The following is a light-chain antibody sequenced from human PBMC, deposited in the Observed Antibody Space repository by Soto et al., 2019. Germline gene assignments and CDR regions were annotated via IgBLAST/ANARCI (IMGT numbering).Light chain of an antibody. J-gene: IGLJ1*01. V-gene: IGLV2-23*01. CDR1: SSDVGSFDV. CDR3: CSYAGSTYV. CDR2: AGN. Sequence: QSVLTQPASVSGSPGQSITISCTGTSSDVGSFDVVSWYQQHPGKAPTPIIYAGNRRPSGVSSRFSGSQSDNTPSLTISGLQAEDEADYYCCSYAGSTYVFGSGTKVTVL.